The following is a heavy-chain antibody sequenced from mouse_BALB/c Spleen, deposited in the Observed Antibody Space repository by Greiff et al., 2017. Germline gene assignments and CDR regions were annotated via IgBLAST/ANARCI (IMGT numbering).Heavy chain of an antibody. CDR3: VRHGLRRAMDY. Sequence: EVKLVESGGGLVQPKGSLKLSCAASGFTFNTYAMNWVRQAPGKGLEWVARIRSKSNNYATYYADSVKDRFTISRDDSQSMLYLQMNNLKTEDTAMYYCVRHGLRRAMDYWGQGTSVTVSS. J-gene: IGHJ4*01. CDR2: IRSKSNNYAT. D-gene: IGHD1-1*01. CDR1: GFTFNTYA. V-gene: IGHV10-1*02.